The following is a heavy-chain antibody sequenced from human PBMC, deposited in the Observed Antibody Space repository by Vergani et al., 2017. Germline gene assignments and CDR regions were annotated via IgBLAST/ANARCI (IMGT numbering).Heavy chain of an antibody. Sequence: QVQLQESGPGLVKPSQTLSLTCSVSGDSISSGVYHWNWIRQHPGKGLVWIGYIYSTGSTHHNPSLRRRINMSVDTSKNQFSLRLNSVTAADTAMYYCARMVGYDDGDAFRIGYFDSWGPGSLVTVSS. D-gene: IGHD2-21*01. V-gene: IGHV4-31*03. CDR3: ARMVGYDDGDAFRIGYFDS. CDR1: GDSISSGVYH. CDR2: IYSTGST. J-gene: IGHJ4*02.